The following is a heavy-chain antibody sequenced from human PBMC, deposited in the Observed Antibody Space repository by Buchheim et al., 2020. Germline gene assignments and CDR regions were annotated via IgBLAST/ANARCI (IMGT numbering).Heavy chain of an antibody. D-gene: IGHD4-17*01. CDR2: ISYDGSNK. V-gene: IGHV3-30*03. CDR3: ATTSGDYDHEDYYYYGMDV. CDR1: GFTFSSYG. Sequence: QVQLVESGGGVVQPGRSLRLSCAASGFTFSSYGMHWVRQAPGKGLEWVAVISYDGSNKYYADSVKGRFTISRDNSKNTLYLQMNGQRAEDTAVYYCATTSGDYDHEDYYYYGMDVWGQGTT. J-gene: IGHJ6*02.